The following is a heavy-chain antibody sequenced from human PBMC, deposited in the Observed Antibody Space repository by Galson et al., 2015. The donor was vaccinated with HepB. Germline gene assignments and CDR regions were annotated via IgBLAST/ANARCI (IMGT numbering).Heavy chain of an antibody. V-gene: IGHV7-4-1*02. Sequence: SVKVSCKASGYTFTSYAMNWVRQAPGQGLEWMGWINTNTGNPTYAQGFTGRFVFSLDTSVSTAYLQISSLKAEDTAVYYCAVWGSYRWGDAFDIWGQGTMVTVSS. J-gene: IGHJ3*02. D-gene: IGHD3-16*02. CDR3: AVWGSYRWGDAFDI. CDR1: GYTFTSYA. CDR2: INTNTGNP.